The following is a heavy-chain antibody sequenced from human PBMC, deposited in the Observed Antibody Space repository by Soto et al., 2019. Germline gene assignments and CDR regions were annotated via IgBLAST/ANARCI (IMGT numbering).Heavy chain of an antibody. CDR2: IFYSGNT. J-gene: IGHJ4*02. V-gene: IGHV4-39*01. CDR1: GGSISSNPYY. CDR3: ARRPQNRPFDY. Sequence: QLQLQESGPGLVKPSETLSLTCTVSGGSISSNPYYWGWIRQPPGKGLEWIESIFYSGNTYYNPSLKSRVTISVDTSKNQFSLKLSSATAADTAVYYCARRPQNRPFDYWGQGILVTVSS.